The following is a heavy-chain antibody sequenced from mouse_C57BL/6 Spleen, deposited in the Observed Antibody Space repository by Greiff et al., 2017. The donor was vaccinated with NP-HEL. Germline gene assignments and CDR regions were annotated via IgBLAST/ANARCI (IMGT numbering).Heavy chain of an antibody. D-gene: IGHD3-2*02. J-gene: IGHJ3*01. CDR3: ARSLAAQAWFAY. CDR2: IYPGDGDT. Sequence: QVQLQQSGAELVKPGASVKISCKASGYAFSSYWMNWVKQRPGKGLEWIGQIYPGDGDTNYNGKFKGKATLTADKSSSTAYMQLSSLTSEDSAVYFCARSLAAQAWFAYWGQGTLVTVSA. V-gene: IGHV1-80*01. CDR1: GYAFSSYW.